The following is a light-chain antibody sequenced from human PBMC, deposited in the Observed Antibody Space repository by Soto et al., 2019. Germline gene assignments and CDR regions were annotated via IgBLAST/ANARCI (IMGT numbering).Light chain of an antibody. Sequence: DIPLTQSPSFLSASVGDRVTITCRASQGISSYLAWYQQKPGKAPKLLIYAASTLQSGVPSRFSGSGSGTEFTLTISSLQPEDFATYFCQQIYSAPLTFGGGTKVDIK. V-gene: IGKV1-9*01. CDR1: QGISSY. CDR2: AAS. J-gene: IGKJ4*01. CDR3: QQIYSAPLT.